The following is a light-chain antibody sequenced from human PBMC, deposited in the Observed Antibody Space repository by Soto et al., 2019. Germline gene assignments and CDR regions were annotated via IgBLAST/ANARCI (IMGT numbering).Light chain of an antibody. J-gene: IGLJ1*01. CDR3: SSFTGTTTLDV. CDR1: SSDIGGYNY. Sequence: QSALTQPASVSGSPGQSITVSCTGTSSDIGGYNYVSWYQQHPGKAPKLMVYEVTNRPSGVSNRFSGSKSGNTAFLTISGLQPEDEADYYCSSFTGTTTLDVFGTGTKVTVL. CDR2: EVT. V-gene: IGLV2-14*01.